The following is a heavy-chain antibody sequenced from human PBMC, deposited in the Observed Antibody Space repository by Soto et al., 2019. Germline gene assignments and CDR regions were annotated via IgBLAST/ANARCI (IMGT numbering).Heavy chain of an antibody. Sequence: QVQLQESGPGLVKPSQTLSLTCTVSGGSISSGGFYWSWIRQHQGKGLEWIGYIYYSGSTYYNPSLKSRVTISLDTSKNQFSLKLSSVTAADTAVYYCARGGDGYTIDYWGQGTLVTVSS. CDR3: ARGGDGYTIDY. V-gene: IGHV4-31*03. CDR2: IYYSGST. J-gene: IGHJ4*02. D-gene: IGHD5-12*01. CDR1: GGSISSGGFY.